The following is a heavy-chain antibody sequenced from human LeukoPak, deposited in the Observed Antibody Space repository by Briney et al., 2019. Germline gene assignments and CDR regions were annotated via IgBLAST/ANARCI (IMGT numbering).Heavy chain of an antibody. CDR3: ARVGNHDYGDQHIGAFDI. CDR2: ISAYNGNT. V-gene: IGHV1-18*01. Sequence: GASVKVSCKASGYTFTSYGISWVRQAPGQGLEWMGWISAYNGNTNYAQKLQGRVTMTIDTSTSTAYMELRSLRSDDTAVYYCARVGNHDYGDQHIGAFDIWGQGTMVTVSS. J-gene: IGHJ3*02. CDR1: GYTFTSYG. D-gene: IGHD4-17*01.